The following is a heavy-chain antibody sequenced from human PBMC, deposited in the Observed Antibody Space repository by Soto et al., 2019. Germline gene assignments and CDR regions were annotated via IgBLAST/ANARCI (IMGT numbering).Heavy chain of an antibody. V-gene: IGHV4-59*01. D-gene: IGHD5-18*01. J-gene: IGHJ6*02. CDR3: ARGHRAMEYYYYYGMDV. CDR2: ISYSGST. Sequence: SETLSLTCSVSGGSISSSFWSWIRQPPGKELEWIGYISYSGSTTYNPSLKSRITLSVDTSKNQFSLRVASVTAADTAVYYCARGHRAMEYYYYYGMDVWGQGTTVTV. CDR1: GGSISSSF.